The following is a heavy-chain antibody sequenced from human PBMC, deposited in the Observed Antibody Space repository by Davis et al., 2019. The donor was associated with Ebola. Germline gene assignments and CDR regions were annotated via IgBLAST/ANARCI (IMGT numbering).Heavy chain of an antibody. Sequence: PGGSLRLSCAASGFTFNYYAMSWVRQAPGKGLEWVSLIGGGGDDTYYPDSVKGRFTISRDNSKNMLFLQMNSLRAEDTAVYYCAKDGRGYNKPFDYWGQGTLVTVSS. CDR1: GFTFNYYA. CDR2: IGGGGDDT. V-gene: IGHV3-23*01. J-gene: IGHJ4*02. CDR3: AKDGRGYNKPFDY. D-gene: IGHD3-10*01.